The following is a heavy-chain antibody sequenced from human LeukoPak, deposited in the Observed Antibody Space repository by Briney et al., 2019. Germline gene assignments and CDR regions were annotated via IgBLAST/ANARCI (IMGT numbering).Heavy chain of an antibody. CDR3: ARGFPILTGYYKEDY. CDR2: IYNRGST. D-gene: IGHD3-9*01. V-gene: IGHV4-30-4*01. Sequence: SETLSLTCTVSGGSISSGDYCWSWIHQPPGKGLEWIGYIYNRGSTYYNPSLKSRVTMSVDTSKNQFSLKLTSVTAADTAVYYCARGFPILTGYYKEDYWGQGTLVTVSS. J-gene: IGHJ4*02. CDR1: GGSISSGDYC.